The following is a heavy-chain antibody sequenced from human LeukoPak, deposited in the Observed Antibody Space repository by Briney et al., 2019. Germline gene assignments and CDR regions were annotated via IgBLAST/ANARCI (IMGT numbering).Heavy chain of an antibody. CDR2: IYYSGNT. J-gene: IGHJ6*03. V-gene: IGHV4-59*01. CDR1: GGSISSYY. Sequence: SETLSLTCTVSGGSISSYYWSWIRQPPGKGLEWIGYIYYSGNTNYNPSLKSRVTISVDTSKNQFSLKLSSVTAADTAVYYCARAGDLTVTRPEDLSGYYYMDVWGKGTTVTVSS. CDR3: ARAGDLTVTRPEDLSGYYYMDV. D-gene: IGHD4-11*01.